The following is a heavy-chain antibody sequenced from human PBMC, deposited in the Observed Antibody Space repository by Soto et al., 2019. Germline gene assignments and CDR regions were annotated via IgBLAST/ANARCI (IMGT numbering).Heavy chain of an antibody. J-gene: IGHJ4*02. V-gene: IGHV4-30-4*01. CDR1: GGSITSDYSC. CDR2: IFDSGTT. CDR3: ARGPSGDKVHY. Sequence: QVQLQESGPGLVKPSQTLSLTCTVSGGSITSDYSCWSWIRQPPGEGLEWIGHIFDSGTTYTNPSLRSQVAIPLDPPKNPFSLTLSSVTAADTAVYYCARGPSGDKVHYWGPGALVTVSS. D-gene: IGHD7-27*01.